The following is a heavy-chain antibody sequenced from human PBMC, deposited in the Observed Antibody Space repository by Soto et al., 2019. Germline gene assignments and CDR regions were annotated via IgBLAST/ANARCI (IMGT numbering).Heavy chain of an antibody. V-gene: IGHV3-23*01. CDR1: GFTFSNYA. CDR3: AKDPLWYDSDWYPRPEFDP. Sequence: EVQLLESGGGFVQPGGSLRLSCAASGFTFSNYAMSWVRQAPGKGLEWVSAITAYGDTTHYADSVKGRFTISRDSPKSALYLQMNSLRAEDTAVYYCAKDPLWYDSDWYPRPEFDPWGQGTGVTVSS. CDR2: ITAYGDTT. D-gene: IGHD6-19*01. J-gene: IGHJ5*02.